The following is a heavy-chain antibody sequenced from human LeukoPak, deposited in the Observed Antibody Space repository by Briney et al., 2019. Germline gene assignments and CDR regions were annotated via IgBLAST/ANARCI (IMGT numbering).Heavy chain of an antibody. V-gene: IGHV3-64*02. J-gene: IGHJ4*02. D-gene: IGHD6-6*01. Sequence: GGSLRRSCAASGFTFSNYALHWVRLAPGKGLEYVSSISSNGGSTYYADSVKGRFTISRDNSKNTLYLQMGSLRAEDTAAYYCAKDRSAYSSSSGLVNYWGQGTLVTVSS. CDR2: ISSNGGST. CDR3: AKDRSAYSSSSGLVNY. CDR1: GFTFSNYA.